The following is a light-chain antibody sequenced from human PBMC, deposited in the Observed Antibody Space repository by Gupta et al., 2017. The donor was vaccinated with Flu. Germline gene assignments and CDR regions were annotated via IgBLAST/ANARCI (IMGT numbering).Light chain of an antibody. CDR3: QQFDGYPPYN. V-gene: IGKV1-9*01. J-gene: IGKJ3*01. CDR1: QGIKNS. Sequence: DIQLTQSPSFLSASVGDRVTVTCRATQGIKNSLAWYQQRPGKAPKLLIYSASSLQSGVPSRFSGTGSGTEFTLTIDSLQPEDFAPYYCQQFDGYPPYNFGPGPKVDV. CDR2: SAS.